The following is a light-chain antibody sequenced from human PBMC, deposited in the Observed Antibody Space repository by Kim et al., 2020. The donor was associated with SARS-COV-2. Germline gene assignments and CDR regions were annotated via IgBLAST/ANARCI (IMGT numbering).Light chain of an antibody. CDR3: QQYGSSPRT. Sequence: EIVLTQSPGTLSLSPGERATLSCRASQSVSGSKLVWYQQKPGQAPRLLIYGASSRATGIPDRFSGSGSGTDFTLTISRLEPEDVAVYYCQQYGSSPRTFGQGTNWRS. CDR1: QSVSGSK. J-gene: IGKJ2*01. CDR2: GAS. V-gene: IGKV3-20*01.